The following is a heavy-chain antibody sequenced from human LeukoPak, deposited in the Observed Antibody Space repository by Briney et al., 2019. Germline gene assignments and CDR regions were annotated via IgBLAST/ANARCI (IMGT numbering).Heavy chain of an antibody. Sequence: PSETLSLTCTVSGGSISSGGYYWSWIRQHPGKGLEWIGYIYYSGSTYYNPSLKSRVTISVDTSKNQFSLKLSSVTAADTAVYYCARDSSGGSCYGAFDIWGQGTMVTVSS. CDR3: ARDSSGGSCYGAFDI. J-gene: IGHJ3*02. CDR2: IYYSGST. V-gene: IGHV4-31*03. CDR1: GGSISSGGYY. D-gene: IGHD2-15*01.